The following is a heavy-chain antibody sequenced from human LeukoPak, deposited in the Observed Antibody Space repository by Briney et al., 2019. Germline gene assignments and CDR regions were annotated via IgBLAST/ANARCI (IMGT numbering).Heavy chain of an antibody. D-gene: IGHD6-19*01. Sequence: GVSLRLSCAASGFTFSSYWMSWVRQAPGKGLEWVANIKQDGSEKYYVDSVKGRFTISRDNAKNSLYLQMNSLRAEDTAVYYCAREMGIAVAGTGYWGQGTLVTVSS. CDR1: GFTFSSYW. V-gene: IGHV3-7*01. J-gene: IGHJ4*02. CDR2: IKQDGSEK. CDR3: AREMGIAVAGTGY.